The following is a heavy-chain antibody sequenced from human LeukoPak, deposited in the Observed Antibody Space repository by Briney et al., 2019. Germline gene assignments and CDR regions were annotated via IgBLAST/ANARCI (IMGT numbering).Heavy chain of an antibody. CDR2: FDPEDGET. CDR1: GYTLTELS. CDR3: ATVLRGLWFGELLWVPHAFDI. V-gene: IGHV1-24*01. Sequence: GASVKVSCKVSGYTLTELSMHWVRQAPGKGFEWMGGFDPEDGETIYAQKFQGRVTMTEDTSTDTAYMELSSLRSEDTAVYYCATVLRGLWFGELLWVPHAFDIWGQGTMVTVSS. J-gene: IGHJ3*02. D-gene: IGHD3-10*01.